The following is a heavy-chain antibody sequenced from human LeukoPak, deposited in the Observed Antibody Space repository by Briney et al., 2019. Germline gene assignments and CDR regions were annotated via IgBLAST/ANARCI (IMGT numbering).Heavy chain of an antibody. V-gene: IGHV3-43*02. CDR1: GFTFDDYA. J-gene: IGHJ6*03. CDR2: ISGDGGST. D-gene: IGHD3-9*01. CDR3: AKDETSEAYNILTGAYYYYYYMDV. Sequence: QPGGSLRLSCAASGFTFDDYAMHWVRQAPGKGLEWVSLISGDGGSTYYADSVKGRFTISRDNSKNSLYLQMNSPRAEDTALYYCAKDETSEAYNILTGAYYYYYYMDVWGKGTTVTVSS.